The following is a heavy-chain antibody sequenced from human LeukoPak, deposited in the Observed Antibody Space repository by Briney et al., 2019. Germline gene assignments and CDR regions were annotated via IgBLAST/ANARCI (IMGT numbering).Heavy chain of an antibody. Sequence: GGALRLSCAGSGFTFSSYSMNWVRQAPGKGLEWVSSITSSSSYIYYADSVKGRFTISRDNAKNSLYLQMNSLRAEDTAVYYCAELGITMIGGVWGKGTTVTVSS. V-gene: IGHV3-21*01. CDR1: GFTFSSYS. D-gene: IGHD3-10*02. J-gene: IGHJ6*04. CDR2: ITSSSSYI. CDR3: AELGITMIGGV.